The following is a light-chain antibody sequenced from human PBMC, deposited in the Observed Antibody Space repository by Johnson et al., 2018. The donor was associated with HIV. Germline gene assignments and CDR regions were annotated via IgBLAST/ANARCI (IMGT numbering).Light chain of an antibody. CDR1: SSNIGNNY. Sequence: QSVLTQPPSVSAAPGQKVTISCSGSSSNIGNNYVSWYQQLPGTAPKLLIYDNNKRPSGIPDRFSGSKSGTSATLGITGLQTGDEADYYCGTWDSRLCAGSVAFGSGTKSTV. J-gene: IGLJ1*01. CDR2: DNN. V-gene: IGLV1-51*01. CDR3: GTWDSRLCAGSVA.